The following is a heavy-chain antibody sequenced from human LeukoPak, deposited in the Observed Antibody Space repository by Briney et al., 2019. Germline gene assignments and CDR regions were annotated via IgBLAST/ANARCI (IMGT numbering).Heavy chain of an antibody. J-gene: IGHJ4*02. CDR3: AREYIAAAGRGIDY. CDR2: IYHSGST. D-gene: IGHD6-13*01. Sequence: SETLSLTCAVSGGSISSSNWWSWVRQPPGKGLEWIGEIYHSGSTNYNPSLKSRVTISVDKSKNQFSLKLSSVTAADTAVYYCAREYIAAAGRGIDYWGQGTLVTVSS. CDR1: GGSISSSNW. V-gene: IGHV4-4*02.